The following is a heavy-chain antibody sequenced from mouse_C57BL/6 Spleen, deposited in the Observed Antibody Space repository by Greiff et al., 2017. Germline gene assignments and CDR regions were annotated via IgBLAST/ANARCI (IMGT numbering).Heavy chain of an antibody. CDR1: GFTFSDYG. D-gene: IGHD2-3*01. CDR3: ARPSSGYYRGFAY. V-gene: IGHV5-17*01. J-gene: IGHJ3*01. CDR2: ISSGSSTI. Sequence: EVMPVESGGGLVKPGGSLKLSCAASGFTFSDYGMHWVRQAPEKGLEWVAYISSGSSTIYYADTVKGRFTISRDNAKNTLFLQMTSLRSEDTAMYYCARPSSGYYRGFAYWGQGTLVTVSA.